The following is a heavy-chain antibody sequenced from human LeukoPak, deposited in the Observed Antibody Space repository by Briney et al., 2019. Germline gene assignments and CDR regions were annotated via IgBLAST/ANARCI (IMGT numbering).Heavy chain of an antibody. CDR3: ARGSGSYYNDAASFDY. Sequence: PSETLSLTCTVSGGSVSSGSYYWSWIRQPPGKGLEWLGYIYYSGSTYYNPSLKSRVTISVDRSKNQFSLKLSSVTAADTAVYYCARGSGSYYNDAASFDYWGQGTLITVSS. CDR1: GGSVSSGSYY. V-gene: IGHV4-61*01. D-gene: IGHD3-10*01. CDR2: IYYSGST. J-gene: IGHJ4*02.